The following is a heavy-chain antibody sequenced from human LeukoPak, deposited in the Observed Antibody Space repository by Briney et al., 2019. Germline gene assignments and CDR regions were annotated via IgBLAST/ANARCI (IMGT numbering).Heavy chain of an antibody. V-gene: IGHV3-74*01. CDR1: GFSFSGHW. D-gene: IGHD6-6*01. Sequence: GGSLRLSCTASGFSFSGHWMHWARQLPGKGLVWVSRISPTGSTTSYADSVKGRFTVSRDNAKNTLYLQVNNLRAEDTAVYYCARGPNSNWSGLDFWGQGTLPTVSS. CDR2: ISPTGSTT. J-gene: IGHJ4*02. CDR3: ARGPNSNWSGLDF.